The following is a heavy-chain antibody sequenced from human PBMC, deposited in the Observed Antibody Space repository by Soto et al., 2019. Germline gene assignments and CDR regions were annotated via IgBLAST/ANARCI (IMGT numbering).Heavy chain of an antibody. V-gene: IGHV4-39*01. CDR1: GGSINRSTYY. CDR2: IYYSGGT. J-gene: IGHJ4*02. Sequence: QLQLQESGPGLVKPSETLSLTCTVSGGSINRSTYYWGWIRQPPGKGLEWIGSIYYSGGTHSNPSLKSRVTISLDTSKNQFSLKLSSVTAADTAVYYCARHSAYSSSWYIYWGQGTLVTVSS. CDR3: ARHSAYSSSWYIY. D-gene: IGHD6-13*01.